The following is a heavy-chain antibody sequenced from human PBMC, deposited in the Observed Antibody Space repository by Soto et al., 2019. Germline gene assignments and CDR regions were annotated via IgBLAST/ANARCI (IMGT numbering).Heavy chain of an antibody. Sequence: QVQLVQSGAEVNKPGTSVKVSCEVSGGTFSNSAITWVRQAPGHGLEWLGVAIPVSGSTNYAKKFQGRVTITAGESATTTFMELSTLRSDDTAVYYLARRGVANSRDAFDIWGQGTLVTVS. D-gene: IGHD1-26*01. CDR1: GGTFSNSA. CDR3: ARRGVANSRDAFDI. CDR2: AIPVSGST. V-gene: IGHV1-69*01. J-gene: IGHJ3*02.